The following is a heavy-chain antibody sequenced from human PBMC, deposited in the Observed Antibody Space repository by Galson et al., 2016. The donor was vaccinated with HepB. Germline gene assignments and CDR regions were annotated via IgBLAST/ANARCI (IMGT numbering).Heavy chain of an antibody. CDR2: INGGTGDT. V-gene: IGHV1-3*01. Sequence: SVKVSCKASGYTFTSYAFHWVRQAPGQRLEWVGSINGGTGDTESSQKFQDRVIFSRDTSASTAYMEIRGLRSEDTAVFYCARGLGGSGSFHFWGQGTLVIGSS. J-gene: IGHJ4*02. CDR3: ARGLGGSGSFHF. CDR1: GYTFTSYA. D-gene: IGHD3-10*01.